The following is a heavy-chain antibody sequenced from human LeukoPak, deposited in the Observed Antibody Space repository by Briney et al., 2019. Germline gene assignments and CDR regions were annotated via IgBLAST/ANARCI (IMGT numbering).Heavy chain of an antibody. Sequence: GASVKVSCRASGGTFNTYAINWVPQAPGQGLEWRRGIIPVFGTANYAQKFQGRVTITTDESTSTTYMELSSLRSEDTAVYYCARDQDTNNWFDPWGQGTLVTVSS. D-gene: IGHD2-8*01. J-gene: IGHJ5*02. CDR1: GGTFNTYA. CDR3: ARDQDTNNWFDP. CDR2: IIPVFGTA. V-gene: IGHV1-69*05.